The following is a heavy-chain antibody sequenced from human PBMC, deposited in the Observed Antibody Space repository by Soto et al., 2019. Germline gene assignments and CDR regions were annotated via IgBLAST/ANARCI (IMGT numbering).Heavy chain of an antibody. CDR1: GFTFSSYA. CDR2: ISGSGGST. Sequence: GGSLRLSCAASGFTFSSYAMSWVRQAPGKGLEWVSAISGSGGSTYYADSVKGRFTISRDNSKNTLYLQMNSLRAEDTAVYYCVWFGELNYYYMDVWGKGTTVTVSS. CDR3: VWFGELNYYYMDV. D-gene: IGHD3-10*01. J-gene: IGHJ6*03. V-gene: IGHV3-23*01.